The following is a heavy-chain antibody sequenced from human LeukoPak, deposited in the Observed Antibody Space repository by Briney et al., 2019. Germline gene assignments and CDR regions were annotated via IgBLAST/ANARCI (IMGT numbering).Heavy chain of an antibody. J-gene: IGHJ3*02. CDR3: ARSRSGYSYDHAAFEI. V-gene: IGHV3-53*01. Sequence: GGSLRLSCAASGFTVSSNYMSWVRQAPGKGLEWVSVIYSGGSTYYADSVKGRFTISRDNSKNTLYLQMNSLRAEDTAEYYCARSRSGYSYDHAAFEIWGQGTMVTVSS. CDR1: GFTVSSNY. CDR2: IYSGGST. D-gene: IGHD5-18*01.